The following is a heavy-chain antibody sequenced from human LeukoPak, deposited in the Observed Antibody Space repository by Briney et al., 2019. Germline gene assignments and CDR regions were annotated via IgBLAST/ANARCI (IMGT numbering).Heavy chain of an antibody. Sequence: GGSLRLSCAASGFTFSSYGMHWVRQAPGKGLEWVAVIWYDGSNKYYADSVKGRFTISRDNSKNTLYLQMNSLRAEDTAVYYCARGGAARTSDYWGQGTLVTVSS. J-gene: IGHJ4*02. CDR1: GFTFSSYG. CDR3: ARGGAARTSDY. D-gene: IGHD5-18*01. V-gene: IGHV3-33*01. CDR2: IWYDGSNK.